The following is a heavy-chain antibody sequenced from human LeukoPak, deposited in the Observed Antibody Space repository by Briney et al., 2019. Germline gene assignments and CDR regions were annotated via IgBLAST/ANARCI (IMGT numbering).Heavy chain of an antibody. CDR3: ALMYYDILTGYYRANDY. CDR1: GGSISGAYYY. V-gene: IGHV4-31*03. J-gene: IGHJ4*02. CDR2: ISYNGTT. Sequence: SQTLSLTCTVSGGSISGAYYYWSWIRQHPGRGLEWIGYISYNGTTYSSPSLKSRITISVDASKSQFSLKLSSVTAADTAVYYCALMYYDILTGYYRANDYWGQGTLVTVSS. D-gene: IGHD3-9*01.